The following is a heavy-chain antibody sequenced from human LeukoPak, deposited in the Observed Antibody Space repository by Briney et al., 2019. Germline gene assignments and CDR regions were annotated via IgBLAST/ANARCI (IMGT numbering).Heavy chain of an antibody. CDR1: GGSTRSDY. CDR3: ARRATYYGMDV. Sequence: SETLSLTCAVSGGSTRSDYWSWIRQPPGKGLEWIGYIYYSGTTNYNPSLKSRVTISADTSKNQFSLKLSSVTAADTAVYYCARRATYYGMDVWGQGTTVTVSS. CDR2: IYYSGTT. J-gene: IGHJ6*02. V-gene: IGHV4-59*08.